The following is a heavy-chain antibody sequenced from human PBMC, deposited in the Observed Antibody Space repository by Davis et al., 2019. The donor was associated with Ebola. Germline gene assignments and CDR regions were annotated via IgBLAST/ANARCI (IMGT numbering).Heavy chain of an antibody. V-gene: IGHV3-48*02. Sequence: PGGSLRLSCVASGFTFSSYTMNWVRQAPGKGLEWVSYISSGGRTIYYADSVKGRFTISRDNAKKSLYLQMSSLRDEDTAVYYCATGDFYDSSALGYFHSWGQGTLVTISA. CDR3: ATGDFYDSSALGYFHS. CDR1: GFTFSSYT. CDR2: ISSGGRTI. D-gene: IGHD3-22*01. J-gene: IGHJ4*02.